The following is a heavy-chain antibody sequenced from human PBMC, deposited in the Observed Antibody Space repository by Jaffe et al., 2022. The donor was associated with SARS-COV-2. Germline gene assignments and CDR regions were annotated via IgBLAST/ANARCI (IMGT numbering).Heavy chain of an antibody. CDR3: GRGPQMVRGVTCCYMDV. D-gene: IGHD3-10*01. J-gene: IGHJ6*03. Sequence: QVQLVQSGAELKKPGSSVKVSCKTSGGTFSDYGISWVRQAPGQGLEWLGGITPIFGTPNYAQKFQGRITITADESTSTAYMNLSSLKSEDTAVYYCGRGPQMVRGVTCCYMDVWGKGTTVTVSS. CDR2: ITPIFGTP. CDR1: GGTFSDYG. V-gene: IGHV1-69*01.